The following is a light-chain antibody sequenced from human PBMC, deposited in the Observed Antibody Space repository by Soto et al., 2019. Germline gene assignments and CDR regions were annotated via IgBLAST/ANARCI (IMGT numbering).Light chain of an antibody. CDR3: QQYGSSRT. CDR2: GAS. J-gene: IGKJ1*01. V-gene: IGKV3-20*01. Sequence: EIVLTQSPGTLSLSPGERATLSCRASQSVSSSYLAWYQQKPGQAPRLLIYGASSRATGIPDRFSGSGPGTDFTLTISRLEPEDFAVYYCQQYGSSRTFGQGTKVEIK. CDR1: QSVSSSY.